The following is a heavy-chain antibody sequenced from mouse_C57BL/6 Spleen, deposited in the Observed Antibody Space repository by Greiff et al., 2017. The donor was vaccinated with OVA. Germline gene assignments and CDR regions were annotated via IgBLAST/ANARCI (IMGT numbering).Heavy chain of an antibody. CDR1: GYTFTSYW. J-gene: IGHJ4*01. Sequence: QVQLQQPGAELVKPGASVTMSCKASGYTFTSYWITWVKQRPGQGLEWIGDIYPGSGSTNYNEKFKSKATLTVDTSSSTAYMQLSSLTSEDSAVYYCAREDYYSKMDYWGQGTSVTVSS. D-gene: IGHD2-5*01. V-gene: IGHV1-55*01. CDR2: IYPGSGST. CDR3: AREDYYSKMDY.